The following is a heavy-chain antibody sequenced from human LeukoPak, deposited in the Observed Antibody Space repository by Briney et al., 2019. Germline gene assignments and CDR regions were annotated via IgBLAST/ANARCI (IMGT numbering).Heavy chain of an antibody. CDR3: AILRYHSGGY. CDR1: GYTLTELS. CDR2: FDPEDGET. V-gene: IGHV1-24*01. Sequence: ASVKVSCKVSGYTLTELSMHWVRQAPGKGLEWMGGFDPEDGETIYAQKFQGRVTMTRDTSTSTAYMELRSLRSDDTAVYYCAILRYHSGGYWGQGTLVTVSS. J-gene: IGHJ4*02. D-gene: IGHD3-16*01.